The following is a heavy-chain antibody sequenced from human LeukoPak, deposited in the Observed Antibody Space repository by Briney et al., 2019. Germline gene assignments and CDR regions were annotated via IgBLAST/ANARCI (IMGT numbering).Heavy chain of an antibody. Sequence: GGSLRLSCAASGFTFSSYAMHWVRQAPGKGLEYVSAISSNGGSTYYANSVKGRFTISRDNSKNTLYLQMGSLRAEDMAVYYCAKGEVWFDPWGQGTLVTVSA. CDR3: AKGEVWFDP. CDR1: GFTFSSYA. V-gene: IGHV3-64*01. CDR2: ISSNGGST. D-gene: IGHD1-26*01. J-gene: IGHJ5*02.